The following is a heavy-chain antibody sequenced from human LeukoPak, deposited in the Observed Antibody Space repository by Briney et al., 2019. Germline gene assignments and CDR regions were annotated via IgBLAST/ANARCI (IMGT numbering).Heavy chain of an antibody. Sequence: SQILSLTCAISGDSVSSNSDAWNWIRQSPSRGLEWLGRTYYRSKWYYDYAVAVKSRISINPDTSKNQFSLQLSSVTPEDTAVYYCARDPVGGSTIFDYWGQGTLVTVSS. CDR1: GDSVSSNSDA. CDR3: ARDPVGGSTIFDY. J-gene: IGHJ4*02. V-gene: IGHV6-1*01. CDR2: TYYRSKWYY. D-gene: IGHD1-26*01.